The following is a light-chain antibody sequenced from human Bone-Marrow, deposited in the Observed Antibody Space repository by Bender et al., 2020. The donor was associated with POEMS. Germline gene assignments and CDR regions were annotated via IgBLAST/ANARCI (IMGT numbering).Light chain of an antibody. CDR3: SSYTSTATRVI. Sequence: QSALTQPASVSGSPGQSITISCTGTTTDIGSYDYVSWYQQHPDKAPKLLVYEVTKRPSGLSSRFSGSKSGNTASLNISAISPEDEAVYHCSSYTSTATRVIFGGGTKLTVL. J-gene: IGLJ2*01. V-gene: IGLV2-14*03. CDR1: TTDIGSYDY. CDR2: EVT.